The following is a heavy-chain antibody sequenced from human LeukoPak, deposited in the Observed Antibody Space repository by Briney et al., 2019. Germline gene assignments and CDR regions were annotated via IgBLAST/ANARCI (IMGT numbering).Heavy chain of an antibody. CDR2: IYTSGST. CDR3: ARGFQYYYDSSGYYRGPFDY. V-gene: IGHV4-4*07. Sequence: SETLSLTCTVSGGSISSYYWSWIRQPAGKGLEWIGRIYTSGSTNYNPSLKSRVTMSVDTSKNQFSLKLSSVTAADTAVYYCARGFQYYYDSSGYYRGPFDYWGQGTLVTVSS. J-gene: IGHJ4*02. CDR1: GGSISSYY. D-gene: IGHD3-22*01.